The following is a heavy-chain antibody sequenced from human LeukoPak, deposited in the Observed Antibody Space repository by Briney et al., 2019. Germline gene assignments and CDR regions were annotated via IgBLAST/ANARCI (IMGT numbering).Heavy chain of an antibody. Sequence: GGSLRLSCAASGFTVSSNYMSWVRQAPGKGLEGVSVIYSGGSTYYADSVKGRFTISRHNSKNTLYLQMNSLRAEDTAVYYCAMSSGYYLGYFDYWGQGTLVTVSS. CDR1: GFTVSSNY. CDR3: AMSSGYYLGYFDY. D-gene: IGHD3-22*01. J-gene: IGHJ4*02. CDR2: IYSGGST. V-gene: IGHV3-53*04.